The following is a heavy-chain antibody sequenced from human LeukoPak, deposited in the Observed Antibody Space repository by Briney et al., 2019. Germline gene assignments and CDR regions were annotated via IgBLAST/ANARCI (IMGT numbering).Heavy chain of an antibody. CDR3: ARAINFWSGYGAFDI. J-gene: IGHJ3*02. CDR2: INHSGST. D-gene: IGHD3-3*01. CDR1: GGSFSGYY. V-gene: IGHV4-34*01. Sequence: PSETLSLTCAVYGGSFSGYYWSWIRQPPGKGLEWIGEINHSGSTNYNPSLKSRVTISVDTSKNQFSLKLSSVTAADTAVYYCARAINFWSGYGAFDIWGQGTMVTVSS.